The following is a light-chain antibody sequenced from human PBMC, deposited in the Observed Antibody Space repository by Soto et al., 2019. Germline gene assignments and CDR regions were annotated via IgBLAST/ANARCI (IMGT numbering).Light chain of an antibody. Sequence: EIVMTQSPATLSVSPGERATLSCRASQSVSSYLAWYQQKPGQAPRLLIYDASSRATGIPDRFSGSGSGTDFTLTISRLEPEDFAVYYCQQYDISPWTFGQGTKVDIK. V-gene: IGKV3-20*01. CDR2: DAS. J-gene: IGKJ1*01. CDR1: QSVSSY. CDR3: QQYDISPWT.